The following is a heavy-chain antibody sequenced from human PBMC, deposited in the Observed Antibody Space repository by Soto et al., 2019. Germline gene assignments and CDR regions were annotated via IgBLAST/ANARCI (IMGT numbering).Heavy chain of an antibody. J-gene: IGHJ6*02. CDR3: ARDFTTIFGVVIMRYGMDV. D-gene: IGHD3-3*01. V-gene: IGHV1-46*01. CDR2: INPSGGST. CDR1: GYTFTSYY. Sequence: ASVKVSCKASGYTFTSYYMHCVRQAPGQGLEWMGIINPSGGSTSYAQKFQGRVTMTRDTSTSTVYMELSSLRSEDTAVYYCARDFTTIFGVVIMRYGMDVWGQGTTVTVS.